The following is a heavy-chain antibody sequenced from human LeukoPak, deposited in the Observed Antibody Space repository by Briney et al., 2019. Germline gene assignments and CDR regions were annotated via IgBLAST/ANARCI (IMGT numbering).Heavy chain of an antibody. D-gene: IGHD5-24*01. CDR3: VRHISTNTGYFDS. Sequence: PETLSLTCTVSGGSINSHSYYWGWIRQPPGKGLEWIGSVYYDGTSYSNPSLKSRVAVFVDTSRDQFSLDLSFVTAADTALYYCVRHISTNTGYFDSCGQGTLVSVSS. CDR1: GGSINSHSYY. CDR2: VYYDGTS. J-gene: IGHJ4*02. V-gene: IGHV4-39*01.